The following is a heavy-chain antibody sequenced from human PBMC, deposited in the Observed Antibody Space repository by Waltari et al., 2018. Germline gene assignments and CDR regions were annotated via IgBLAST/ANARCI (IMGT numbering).Heavy chain of an antibody. V-gene: IGHV3-23*04. CDR2: MSASSIST. Sequence: EVQLVESGGGLVQPGGSLRLSCVASGFSFSRYGMSWVRQAPGKGLEWVATMSASSISTNYADSVKGRFTIYRDNTENPVFLQMNRMRAEDTAVYVCADWNHVDYWGQGTLVTVSS. CDR1: GFSFSRYG. J-gene: IGHJ4*02. D-gene: IGHD1-1*01. CDR3: ADWNHVDY.